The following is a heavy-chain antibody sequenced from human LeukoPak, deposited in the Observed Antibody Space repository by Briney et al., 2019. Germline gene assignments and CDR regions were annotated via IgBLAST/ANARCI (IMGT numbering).Heavy chain of an antibody. D-gene: IGHD3-16*02. CDR2: IRSKANSYAT. V-gene: IGHV3-73*01. CDR3: AKSSGAFGGVIVKYTHP. J-gene: IGHJ5*02. Sequence: PGGSLRLSCAASGFTFSGSAMHWVRQASGKGLEWVGRIRSKANSYATAYAASVKGRFTISRDDSKNTAYLQMNSLKTEDTAVYYCAKSSGAFGGVIVKYTHPWGQGTLVTVSS. CDR1: GFTFSGSA.